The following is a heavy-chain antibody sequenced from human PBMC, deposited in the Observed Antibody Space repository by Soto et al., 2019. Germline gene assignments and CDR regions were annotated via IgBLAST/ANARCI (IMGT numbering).Heavy chain of an antibody. D-gene: IGHD1-26*01. J-gene: IGHJ4*02. CDR3: ARETRIGGATQFDC. CDR2: ISDDGSNK. Sequence: QVQLVESGGGVVQPGRSLRLSCAASGFTFSSYAMHWVRQAPGKGLEWVAVISDDGSNKYYADSVKGRFTISRDNSKKTLYLQMNSNGAEDTAVYCCARETRIGGATQFDCWGQGTLVTASS. V-gene: IGHV3-30-3*01. CDR1: GFTFSSYA.